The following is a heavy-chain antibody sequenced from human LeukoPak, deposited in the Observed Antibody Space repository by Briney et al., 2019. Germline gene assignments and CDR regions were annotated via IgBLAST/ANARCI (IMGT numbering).Heavy chain of an antibody. Sequence: GGSLRLSCAASGFTFSTSGLTFSNDAMSWVRQAPGKGLEWVSGIGDTGLSTYYADSVKGRFTISRDNSKNTVYLQMNRLRAGDTAIYYCAKPRTGYYDAFDTWGPGTMVTVSS. V-gene: IGHV3-23*01. D-gene: IGHD6-25*01. CDR1: GFTFSTSGLTFSNDA. CDR3: AKPRTGYYDAFDT. CDR2: IGDTGLST. J-gene: IGHJ3*02.